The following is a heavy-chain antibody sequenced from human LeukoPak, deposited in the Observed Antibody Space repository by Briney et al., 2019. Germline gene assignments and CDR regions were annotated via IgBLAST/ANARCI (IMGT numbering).Heavy chain of an antibody. V-gene: IGHV3-23*01. J-gene: IGHJ4*02. CDR2: ITNSGGDT. D-gene: IGHD2-15*01. CDR3: AKDKTSCSGGTCYGAPDF. Sequence: GGSLRLSCAASGLTFSNYGMSWVRQAPGKGLKWVSSITNSGGDTSYADSVKGRFTISRDNSKNTLYLQMNSLRAEDTAVYYSAKDKTSCSGGTCYGAPDFWGQGTLVTVSS. CDR1: GLTFSNYG.